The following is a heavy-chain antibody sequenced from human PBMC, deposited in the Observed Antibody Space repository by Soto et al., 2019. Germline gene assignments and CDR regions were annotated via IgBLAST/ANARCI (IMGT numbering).Heavy chain of an antibody. D-gene: IGHD1-1*01. CDR3: AKDKPGTTSFDY. CDR1: GFTISSNA. V-gene: IGHV3-23*01. Sequence: GGSLRLSCAASGFTISSNAMYWVRQAPGKGLEWVSAISDRGATTHYADSVKGRFTISRDTSKNTLYLQLNTLRADDTAVYYCAKDKPGTTSFDYWGQGTLVTVSS. J-gene: IGHJ4*02. CDR2: ISDRGATT.